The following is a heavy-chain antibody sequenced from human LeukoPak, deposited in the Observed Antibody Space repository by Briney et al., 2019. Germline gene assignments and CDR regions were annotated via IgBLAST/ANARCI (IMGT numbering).Heavy chain of an antibody. CDR1: GFTVSRNY. CDR2: SYSGGDT. V-gene: IGHV3-53*01. J-gene: IGHJ4*02. CDR3: AREYCSGGSCYGEYYYDSED. Sequence: GGSLRLSCAASGFTVSRNYMSWVRQAPGKGLEWVSVSYSGGDTYYPDSVKGRFTVSRDNPKNTVYLQMNSLRAEDTAVHYCAREYCSGGSCYGEYYYDSEDWGQGTLATVSS. D-gene: IGHD2-15*01.